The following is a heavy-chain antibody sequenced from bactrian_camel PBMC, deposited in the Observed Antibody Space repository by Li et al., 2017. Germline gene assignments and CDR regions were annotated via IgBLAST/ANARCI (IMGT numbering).Heavy chain of an antibody. V-gene: IGHV3S60*01. Sequence: HVQLVESGGGSVQAGGSLRLSCVVSGYAYSDGYCLGWFRQATGKEREGVAQMYSGESTTNYADSVKGRFTTSRDNAKNTVYLQLSNLKVEDTAVYYCVAAGSPRNSLAQNNWGQGTQVTVS. J-gene: IGHJ4*01. D-gene: IGHD1*01. CDR1: GYAYSDGYC. CDR2: MYSGESTT. CDR3: VAAGSPRNSLAQNN.